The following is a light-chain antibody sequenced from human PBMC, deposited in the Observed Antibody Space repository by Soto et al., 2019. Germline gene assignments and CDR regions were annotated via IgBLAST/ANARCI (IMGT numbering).Light chain of an antibody. CDR3: QQYNNWPPFT. V-gene: IGKV3-15*01. J-gene: IGKJ5*01. CDR1: QIISDN. CDR2: GAS. Sequence: EVFITQSTDTMSMSPPEIVTLSCRSSQIISDNLAWSQQKPGQAPRLLIYGASIRATGIPARFSGSGSGTEFTLTISSLQSEDFAVYFCQQYNNWPPFTFGQGTRLEI.